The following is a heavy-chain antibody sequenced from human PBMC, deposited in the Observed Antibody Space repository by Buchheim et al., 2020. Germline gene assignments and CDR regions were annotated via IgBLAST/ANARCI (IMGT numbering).Heavy chain of an antibody. D-gene: IGHD6-13*01. V-gene: IGHV3-23*01. Sequence: EVQLLESGGGLVQPGGSLRLSCAASGFTFSSYAMSWVRQAPGKGLEWVSAISGSGGRTDKAVSVKGRFTISRANSTTQRNLQMNSLRAEDTAVYYCAKEIAAAGTPSWGQGTL. CDR1: GFTFSSYA. CDR3: AKEIAAAGTPS. J-gene: IGHJ4*02. CDR2: ISGSGGRT.